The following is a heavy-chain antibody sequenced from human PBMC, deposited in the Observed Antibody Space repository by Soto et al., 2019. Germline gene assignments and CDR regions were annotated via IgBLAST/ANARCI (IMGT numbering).Heavy chain of an antibody. CDR2: TYHSGNP. D-gene: IGHD3-22*01. CDR1: GDTISTGGYS. V-gene: IGHV4-30-2*03. CDR3: ARHGMDYYDSSGYYYSPYYFDY. Sequence: SETLSLTCGVSGDTISTGGYSWAWIRQPPGKALEWIGHTYHSGNPYYNPSLKSRVTISVDTSKNQFSLKLSSVTAADTAVYYCARHGMDYYDSSGYYYSPYYFDYWGQGTLVTVSS. J-gene: IGHJ4*02.